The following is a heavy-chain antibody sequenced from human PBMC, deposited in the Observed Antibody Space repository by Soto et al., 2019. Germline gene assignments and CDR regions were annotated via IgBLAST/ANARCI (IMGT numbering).Heavy chain of an antibody. CDR1: GFTLRSYG. Sequence: GGALRLSCAASGFTLRSYGMHWVRQGPGKGLEWVAVISYDGSNKYYADSVKGRFTISRDNSKNTLYLQMNSLRAEDTAVYYCAKCGGYYDSSGYYYYYCYGMDVWGQGTKVTVSS. V-gene: IGHV3-30*18. D-gene: IGHD3-22*01. CDR2: ISYDGSNK. J-gene: IGHJ6*02. CDR3: AKCGGYYDSSGYYYYYCYGMDV.